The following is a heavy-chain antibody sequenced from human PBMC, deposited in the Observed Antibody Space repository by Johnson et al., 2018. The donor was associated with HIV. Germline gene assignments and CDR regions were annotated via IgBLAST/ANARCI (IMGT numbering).Heavy chain of an antibody. J-gene: IGHJ3*02. CDR1: GFTFSTNW. D-gene: IGHD3-22*01. V-gene: IGHV3-74*02. CDR2: INRDGSST. Sequence: VQLVESGGGVVQPGRSLRLSCAASGFTFSTNWMHWVRQAPGKGLVWVSRINRDGSSTSYADSVKGRFTISRDTAKTSLYLQMNSLRAGDTAVYYCARASGYYLSDAFDIWGQGTMVTVSS. CDR3: ARASGYYLSDAFDI.